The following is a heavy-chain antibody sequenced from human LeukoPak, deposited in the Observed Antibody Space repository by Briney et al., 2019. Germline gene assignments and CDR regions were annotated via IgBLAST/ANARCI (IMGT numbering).Heavy chain of an antibody. CDR3: AMVYNYGIRWFDY. CDR1: RFTFNSYA. V-gene: IGHV3-23*01. J-gene: IGHJ4*02. Sequence: PGGSLRLSCTASRFTFNSYAMSWVSQARGKGLEWVSAISAGGGSTYYADPVKGRFTISRDNSKNTLYLQMNSLRAEDTALYYCAMVYNYGIRWFDYWGQGTLVTVSS. D-gene: IGHD5-18*01. CDR2: ISAGGGST.